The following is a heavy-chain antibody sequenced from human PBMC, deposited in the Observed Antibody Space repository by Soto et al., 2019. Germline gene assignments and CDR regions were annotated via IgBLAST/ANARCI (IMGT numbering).Heavy chain of an antibody. CDR2: MNPNSGNT. J-gene: IGHJ4*02. Sequence: ASVKVSCKASGYTFTSYDINWVRQATGQGLEWMGWMNPNSGNTGYAQKFQGRVTMTRNTSISTAYMELSSLRSEDTAVYYCARGQKYYYGSGSLPGYWGQGTPVTLSS. CDR3: ARGQKYYYGSGSLPGY. V-gene: IGHV1-8*01. CDR1: GYTFTSYD. D-gene: IGHD3-10*01.